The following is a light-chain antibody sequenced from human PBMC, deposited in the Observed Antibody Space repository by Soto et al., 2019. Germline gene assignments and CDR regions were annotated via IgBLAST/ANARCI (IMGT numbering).Light chain of an antibody. J-gene: IGLJ1*01. Sequence: SYVVTQPPSVSVAPGQTARVTCGGNNIGSRSVHWYRQKPGQAPVLVIFYDSDRPSGIPERFSGSNSGNTATLTISRVEAGDEADYSCQVWDSSTDHYVFGTGTKVTVL. CDR3: QVWDSSTDHYV. CDR1: NIGSRS. V-gene: IGLV3-21*04. CDR2: YDS.